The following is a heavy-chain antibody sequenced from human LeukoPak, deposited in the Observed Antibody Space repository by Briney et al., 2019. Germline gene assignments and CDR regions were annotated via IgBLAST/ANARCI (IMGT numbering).Heavy chain of an antibody. CDR2: LYNAGST. J-gene: IGHJ4*02. V-gene: IGHV3-53*01. CDR1: GFIVSNNY. D-gene: IGHD5-12*01. Sequence: GGSLRLSCVASGFIVSNNYMSWVRQAPGKGLEWVSVLYNAGSTYYADSAKGRFTISRDNSKNTLYLQMYSLRAEDTAVYYCARIGYSGYKHDYWGQGTLVTVSS. CDR3: ARIGYSGYKHDY.